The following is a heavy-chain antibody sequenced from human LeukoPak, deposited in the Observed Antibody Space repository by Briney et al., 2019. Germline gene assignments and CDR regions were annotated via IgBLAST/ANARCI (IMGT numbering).Heavy chain of an antibody. Sequence: PSETLSLTCTVSGGSISSYYWSWIRQPAGKGLEWIGRIYTSGSTNYNPSLKSRVTMSVDTSKNQSSLKLSSVTAADTAVYYCARGLCTSSGCYQGPFDFWGQGVLVTVSS. CDR1: GGSISSYY. CDR2: IYTSGST. J-gene: IGHJ4*02. V-gene: IGHV4-4*07. D-gene: IGHD3-22*01. CDR3: ARGLCTSSGCYQGPFDF.